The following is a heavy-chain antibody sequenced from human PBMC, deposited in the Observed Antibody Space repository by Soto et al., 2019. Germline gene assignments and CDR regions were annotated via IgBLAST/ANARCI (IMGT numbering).Heavy chain of an antibody. CDR1: GGTFSSYA. Sequence: PVKVSGKASGGTFSSYAINWVRQAPGQGLEWMGGIIPIFGTANYAQKFQGRVTITADESTSTAYMELSSLRSEDTAVYYCARPPGYYYDSSGSFDYWGQGTLVTVSS. D-gene: IGHD3-22*01. CDR3: ARPPGYYYDSSGSFDY. V-gene: IGHV1-69*01. CDR2: IIPIFGTA. J-gene: IGHJ4*02.